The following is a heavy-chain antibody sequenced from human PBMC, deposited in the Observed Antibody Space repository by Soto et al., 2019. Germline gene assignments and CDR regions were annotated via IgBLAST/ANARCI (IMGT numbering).Heavy chain of an antibody. D-gene: IGHD2-15*01. CDR3: ARSTHYYYYGMDV. CDR1: GYTFTGYY. V-gene: IGHV1-2*04. CDR2: INPNSGGT. J-gene: IGHJ6*02. Sequence: SCKASGYTFTGYYMHCVRQAPGQGLEWMGWINPNSGGTNYAQKFQGWVTMTRDTSISTAYMELSRLRSDDTAMYYCARSTHYYYYGMDVWGRGTTVTVSS.